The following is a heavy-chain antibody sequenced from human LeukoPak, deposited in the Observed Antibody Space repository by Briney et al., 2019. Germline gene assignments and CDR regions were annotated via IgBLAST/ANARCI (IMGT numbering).Heavy chain of an antibody. D-gene: IGHD3-10*01. Sequence: SETLSLTCTVSGGSISSYYWSWIRQPPGKGLEWIGEINHSGSTNYNPSLKSRVTISVDTSKNQFSLKLSSVTAADTAVYYCARHAGTYYYGSGSYTRWFDPWGRGTLVTVSS. CDR2: INHSGST. CDR1: GGSISSYY. CDR3: ARHAGTYYYGSGSYTRWFDP. V-gene: IGHV4-34*01. J-gene: IGHJ5*02.